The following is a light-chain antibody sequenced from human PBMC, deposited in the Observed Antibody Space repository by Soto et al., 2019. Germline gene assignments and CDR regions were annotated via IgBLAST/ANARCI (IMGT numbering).Light chain of an antibody. Sequence: DIQMTQSPSSLSASVGEEVTITCRASQTINTYLNWYQQKPGKAPKLLIYAASTLQSGVPSRFSGSGSGTSFTLTITVLQPEDFATYSCQQSYNSPKTFGLGTKVEL. CDR2: AAS. CDR3: QQSYNSPKT. V-gene: IGKV1-39*01. CDR1: QTINTY. J-gene: IGKJ1*01.